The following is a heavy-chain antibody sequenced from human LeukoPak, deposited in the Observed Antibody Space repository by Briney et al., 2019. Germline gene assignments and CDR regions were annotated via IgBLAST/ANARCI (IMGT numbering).Heavy chain of an antibody. CDR2: IYYSGST. D-gene: IGHD4-17*01. CDR3: ARHYGDYVPEADAFDI. CDR1: GGSISSYY. Sequence: SETLSLTCTVSGGSISSYYWSWIRQPPGKGLEWIGYIYYSGSTNYNPSLKSRVTISVDTSKNQFSLKLSSVTAADTAVYYCARHYGDYVPEADAFDIWGQGTMVTVSS. J-gene: IGHJ3*02. V-gene: IGHV4-59*01.